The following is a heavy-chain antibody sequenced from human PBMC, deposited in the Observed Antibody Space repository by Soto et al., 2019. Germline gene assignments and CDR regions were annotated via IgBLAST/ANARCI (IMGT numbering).Heavy chain of an antibody. J-gene: IGHJ4*02. CDR3: AYGSSSAWIDY. CDR1: GDSMMGYHFY. CDR2: AYFSGGNT. V-gene: IGHV4-39*01. D-gene: IGHD6-25*01. Sequence: PSETLSLTCSVSGDSMMGYHFYLCGIRQAPGKGLEWIGSAYFSGGNTYYSPSLKSRVSISVDTSKNEFSLRLTSLTAADTAVYFCAYGSSSAWIDYWGQGTLVTVSS.